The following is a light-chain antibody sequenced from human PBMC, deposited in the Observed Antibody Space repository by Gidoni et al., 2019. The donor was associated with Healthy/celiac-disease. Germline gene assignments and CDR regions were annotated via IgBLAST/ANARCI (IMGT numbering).Light chain of an antibody. Sequence: DPVTITCRASQSISSYLNWYQQKPGKAPKLLIYAASSLQSGVPSRFSGSGSGTDFTLTISILQPEDFATYYCQHSYSTPYSFGQGTKLEIK. CDR1: QSISSY. J-gene: IGKJ2*03. CDR3: QHSYSTPYS. V-gene: IGKV1-39*01. CDR2: AAS.